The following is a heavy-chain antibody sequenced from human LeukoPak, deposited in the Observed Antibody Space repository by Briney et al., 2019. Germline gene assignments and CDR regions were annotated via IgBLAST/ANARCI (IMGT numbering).Heavy chain of an antibody. CDR3: ARQGGCSSTSCLNNWFDP. Sequence: KPSETLSLTCTVSGGSISSYYWSWIRQPPGKGLEWIGYIYYSGSTNYNPSLKNRVTISVDTSKNQFSLKLSSVTAADTAVYYCARQGGCSSTSCLNNWFDPWGQGTLVTVSS. D-gene: IGHD2-2*01. J-gene: IGHJ5*02. V-gene: IGHV4-59*08. CDR2: IYYSGST. CDR1: GGSISSYY.